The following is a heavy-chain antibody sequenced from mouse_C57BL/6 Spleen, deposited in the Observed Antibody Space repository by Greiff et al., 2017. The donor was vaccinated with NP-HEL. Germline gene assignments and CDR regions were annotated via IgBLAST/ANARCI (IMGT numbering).Heavy chain of an antibody. CDR1: GYTFTSYT. J-gene: IGHJ4*01. D-gene: IGHD1-1*01. CDR3: ASTVVATGYYAMDY. V-gene: IGHV1-4*01. CDR2: INPSSGYT. Sequence: VQLQQSGAELARPGASVKMSCKASGYTFTSYTMHWVKQRPGQGLEWIGYINPSSGYTKYNQKFKDKATLTADKSSSTAYMQLSSLTSEDSAVYYCASTVVATGYYAMDYWGQGTSVTVSS.